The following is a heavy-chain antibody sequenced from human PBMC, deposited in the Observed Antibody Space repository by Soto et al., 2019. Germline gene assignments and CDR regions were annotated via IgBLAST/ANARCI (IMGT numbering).Heavy chain of an antibody. CDR3: ASYHYFDFWIGSRHYMDA. D-gene: IGHD3-3*01. V-gene: IGHV4-34*01. Sequence: QLHLEQWGAGLLKPSETLSLTCAVYGGSLSGYFWSWVRQSPGKGLEWIGEINHSGSTNYNPSLKSRVIISSDTSKHQFSLRLSSVTAADSGIYYCASYHYFDFWIGSRHYMDAWGRGTTVTVSS. CDR1: GGSLSGYF. CDR2: INHSGST. J-gene: IGHJ6*03.